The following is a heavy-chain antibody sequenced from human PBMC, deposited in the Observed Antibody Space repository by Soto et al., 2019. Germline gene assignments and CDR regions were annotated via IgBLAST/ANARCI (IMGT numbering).Heavy chain of an antibody. CDR2: IYRTGST. V-gene: IGHV4-4*02. CDR3: ASRDPRTGVDY. Sequence: SETLSLTCAVSGGSFTSNNGWTWVRQPPGQGLEWIGEIYRTGSTNYNPSLKSRVTISLDKSENQFSLKVTSLTAADTAVYYCASRDPRTGVDYWGQGTLVPVSS. J-gene: IGHJ4*02. D-gene: IGHD2-8*02. CDR1: GGSFTSNNG.